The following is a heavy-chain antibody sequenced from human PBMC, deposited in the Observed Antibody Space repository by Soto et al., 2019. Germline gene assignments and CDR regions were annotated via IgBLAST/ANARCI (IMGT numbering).Heavy chain of an antibody. J-gene: IGHJ6*02. Sequence: PGGSLRLSCAASGFTFSSYAMSWVRQAPGKGLEWVSAISGSGGSTYYADSVKGRFTISRDNSKNTLYLQMNSLRAEDTAVYYCAKDQGFGYSGYDFYGMDVWGQGTTVTVSS. CDR1: GFTFSSYA. D-gene: IGHD5-12*01. V-gene: IGHV3-23*01. CDR3: AKDQGFGYSGYDFYGMDV. CDR2: ISGSGGST.